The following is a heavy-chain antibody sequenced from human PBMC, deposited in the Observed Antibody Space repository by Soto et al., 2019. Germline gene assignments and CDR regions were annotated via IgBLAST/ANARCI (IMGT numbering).Heavy chain of an antibody. J-gene: IGHJ6*03. Sequence: SETLFLTCAVYGGSFSGYYWSWIRQPPGKGLEWIGEINHSGSTNYNPSLKSRVTISVDTSKNQFSLKLSSVTAADTAVYYCARGRGYYYYYMDVWGKGTTVTVSS. CDR1: GGSFSGYY. D-gene: IGHD1-26*01. V-gene: IGHV4-34*01. CDR2: INHSGST. CDR3: ARGRGYYYYYMDV.